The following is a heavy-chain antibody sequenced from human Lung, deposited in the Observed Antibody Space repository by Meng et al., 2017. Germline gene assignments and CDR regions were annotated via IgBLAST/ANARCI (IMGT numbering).Heavy chain of an antibody. V-gene: IGHV1-2*06. CDR2: IDPKSGDT. CDR3: ARDEDISAAGKLFGDY. Sequence: QVQRGQSGAGVKRPGASGKVSCKPSGYNFPDYWLHWVRRAPGQGLEWMGRIDPKSGDTHYAQRFQGRVTMTGDTSISTAYMELSGLRSDDTAMYYCARDEDISAAGKLFGDYWGQGTLVTVS. J-gene: IGHJ4*02. CDR1: GYNFPDYW. D-gene: IGHD6-13*01.